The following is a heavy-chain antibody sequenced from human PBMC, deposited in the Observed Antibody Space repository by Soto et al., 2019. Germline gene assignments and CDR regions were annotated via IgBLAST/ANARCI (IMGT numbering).Heavy chain of an antibody. CDR1: GGSISSSNW. V-gene: IGHV4-4*02. CDR2: IYHSGST. J-gene: IGHJ6*02. CDR3: ARHDYGDYVPYYYGMDV. Sequence: QVQLQESGPGLVKPSGTLSLTCAVSGGSISSSNWWSWVRQPPGKGLEWIGEIYHSGSTNYNPSLKSRVTISVDKPKNQFSLKLSSVTAADTAVYYCARHDYGDYVPYYYGMDVWGQGTTVTVSS. D-gene: IGHD4-17*01.